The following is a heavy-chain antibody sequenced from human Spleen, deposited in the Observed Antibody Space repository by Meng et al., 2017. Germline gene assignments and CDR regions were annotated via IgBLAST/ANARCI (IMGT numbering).Heavy chain of an antibody. Sequence: ASVTVSCKASGYTFAAYWIQWVRQAPGQGLEGMGRIDTKSDNTHYAQKFQGRVTMTRDTSISTAYMELSGLRSDDTAVYYCARDEGIAAAGYILGDFWGQGTLVTVSS. CDR1: GYTFAAYW. D-gene: IGHD6-13*01. J-gene: IGHJ4*02. V-gene: IGHV1-2*06. CDR3: ARDEGIAAAGYILGDF. CDR2: IDTKSDNT.